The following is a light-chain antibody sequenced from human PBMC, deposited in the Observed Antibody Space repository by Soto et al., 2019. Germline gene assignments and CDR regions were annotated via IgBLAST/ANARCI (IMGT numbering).Light chain of an antibody. CDR3: QQYGALPPT. CDR2: GAS. Sequence: EIVLTQFPGALSLSPGERVTLSCRASQTVCNTYLAWYQQESGQAPKFLIYGASNRATGIPDRFSGSWSGTDLTLTISRLEHEDFAVYSCQQYGALPPTFGGGTKVEIK. CDR1: QTVCNTY. V-gene: IGKV3-20*01. J-gene: IGKJ4*01.